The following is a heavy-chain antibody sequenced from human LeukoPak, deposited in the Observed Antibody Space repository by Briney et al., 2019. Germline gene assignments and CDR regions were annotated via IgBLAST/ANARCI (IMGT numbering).Heavy chain of an antibody. D-gene: IGHD3-3*01. CDR2: IYTSGST. CDR1: GGSISSGSYY. Sequence: KPSETLSLTCTVSGGSISSGSYYWSWIRQPAGKGLEWIGRIYTSGSTNYNPSLKSRVTISVDTSKNQFSLKLSSVTAADTAVYYCARDRYDFWSGLGDYFDYWGQGTLVTVSS. J-gene: IGHJ4*02. CDR3: ARDRYDFWSGLGDYFDY. V-gene: IGHV4-61*02.